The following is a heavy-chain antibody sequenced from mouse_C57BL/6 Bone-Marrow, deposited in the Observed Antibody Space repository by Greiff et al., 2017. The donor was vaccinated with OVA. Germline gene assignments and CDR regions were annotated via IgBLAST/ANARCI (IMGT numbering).Heavy chain of an antibody. J-gene: IGHJ3*01. CDR3: ARNYYSNGSWFAY. V-gene: IGHV2-2*01. D-gene: IGHD2-5*01. CDR2: IWSGGST. Sequence: QVQLKESGPGLVQPSQSLSITCTVSGFSLTSYGVHWVRQSPGTGLEWLGVIWSGGSTDYNAAFISRLSISKDNSKSKVFFKMNSLQADDTAIYYCARNYYSNGSWFAYWGQGTLVTVSA. CDR1: GFSLTSYG.